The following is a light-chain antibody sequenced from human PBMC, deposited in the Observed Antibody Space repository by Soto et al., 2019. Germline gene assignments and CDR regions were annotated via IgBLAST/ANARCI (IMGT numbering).Light chain of an antibody. CDR3: QQSYNTPRT. CDR1: QSIGSY. Sequence: IQMTQSPSSLSASVGDRVTITCRASQSIGSYVNWYQQKPGKAPNLLIYAESSLQSGVPSRFSGSGSGTDFTLTISSLQPEDSATYYCQQSYNTPRTFGQGTKVDI. CDR2: AES. V-gene: IGKV1-39*01. J-gene: IGKJ1*01.